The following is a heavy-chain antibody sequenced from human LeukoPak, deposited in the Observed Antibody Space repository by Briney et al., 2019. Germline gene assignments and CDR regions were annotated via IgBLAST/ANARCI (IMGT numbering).Heavy chain of an antibody. CDR2: IYYSGST. CDR3: ARDGSSPGWDAFDI. CDR1: GGSISSGDYY. Sequence: SETLSLTCTVSGGSISSGDYYWSWIRQPPGKGLEWIGYIYYSGSTYYNPSLKSRVTISVDTSKNQFSLKLSSVTAADTAVYYCARDGSSPGWDAFDIWGQGTMVTVSS. V-gene: IGHV4-30-4*08. J-gene: IGHJ3*02. D-gene: IGHD2-15*01.